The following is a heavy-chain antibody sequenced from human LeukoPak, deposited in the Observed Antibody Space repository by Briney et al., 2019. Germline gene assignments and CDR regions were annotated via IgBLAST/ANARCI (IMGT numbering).Heavy chain of an antibody. V-gene: IGHV3-30-3*01. CDR2: ISYDGSNK. CDR1: GFTFSSYA. J-gene: IGHJ3*02. Sequence: GGSLRLSCAASGFTFSSYAMSWVRQAPGKGLEWVAVISYDGSNKYYADSVKGRFTISRDNAKNSLYLQMNSLRAEDTAVYYCARGEEMATIDASSGAFDIWGQGTMVTVSS. CDR3: ARGEEMATIDASSGAFDI. D-gene: IGHD5-24*01.